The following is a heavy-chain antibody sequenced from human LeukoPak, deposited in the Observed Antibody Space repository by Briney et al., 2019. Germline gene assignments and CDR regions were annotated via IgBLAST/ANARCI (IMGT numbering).Heavy chain of an antibody. J-gene: IGHJ3*02. CDR1: GGTFSSYA. D-gene: IGHD3-22*01. CDR3: AREIVVAQSDAFDI. CDR2: IIPILGIA. Sequence: SVKVSCKASGGTFSSYAISWLRQAPGQGLEWMGRIIPILGIANYAQKFQGRVTITADKSTSTAYMELSSLRSEDTAVYYCAREIVVAQSDAFDIWGQGTMVTVSS. V-gene: IGHV1-69*04.